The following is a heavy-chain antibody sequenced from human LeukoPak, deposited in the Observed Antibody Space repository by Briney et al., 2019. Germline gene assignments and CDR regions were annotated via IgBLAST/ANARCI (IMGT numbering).Heavy chain of an antibody. CDR2: INHSGAT. V-gene: IGHV4-34*01. Sequence: SETLSLTCAVYGGSFSGNNWNWIRQPPGKGLEWIGEINHSGATKYNPSLKSRLTISVDPSKNQFSLKLKSVTAADTAVYYCARGSPKHDSWGQGTLVAVSS. CDR1: GGSFSGNN. J-gene: IGHJ5*01. CDR3: ARGSPKHDS.